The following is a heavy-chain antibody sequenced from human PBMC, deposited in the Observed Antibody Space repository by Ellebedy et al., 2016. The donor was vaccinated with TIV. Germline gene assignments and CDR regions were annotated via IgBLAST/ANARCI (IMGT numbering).Heavy chain of an antibody. CDR3: PKGQRVVTAPFDY. V-gene: IGHV3-23*01. D-gene: IGHD2-21*02. CDR2: ISVSGGTT. Sequence: PGGSLRLSCAASGFSFSNYWMTRVRQAPGKGLEWVSAISVSGGTTYYADSVTGRFTISRDNSKNTLYLQMNSLRAEDTAVYYCPKGQRVVTAPFDYWGQGTLVTVSS. J-gene: IGHJ4*02. CDR1: GFSFSNYW.